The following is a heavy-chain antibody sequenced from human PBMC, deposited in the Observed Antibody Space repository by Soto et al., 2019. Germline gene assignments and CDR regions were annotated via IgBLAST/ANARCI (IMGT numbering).Heavy chain of an antibody. CDR3: ARPYYAKGSYGY. D-gene: IGHD3-10*01. Sequence: EVQLVESGGGLVQPGGSRRPSCAASGFTFSSYWMSWVSQAPGKGLEWVANIKQDGSEKYYVDSVKGGFTISRDNAKNPLYLQMNSLRAEDTAVYYCARPYYAKGSYGYWGQGTLVTVSS. J-gene: IGHJ4*02. V-gene: IGHV3-7*05. CDR2: IKQDGSEK. CDR1: GFTFSSYW.